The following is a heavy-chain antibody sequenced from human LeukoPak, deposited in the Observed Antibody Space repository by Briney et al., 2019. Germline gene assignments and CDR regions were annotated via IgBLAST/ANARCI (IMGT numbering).Heavy chain of an antibody. CDR3: TRDLMDYDVSTGLHHYYMDV. V-gene: IGHV3-74*01. CDR1: GFTFSSYW. D-gene: IGHD3-9*01. CDR2: INGDGRNI. J-gene: IGHJ6*02. Sequence: GGSLRLSCVASGFTFSSYWMHWVRQDPRKGLVWVSRINGDGRNINYADSVRGRLTISRDNAKNTLYLQMNTLRVEDTAVYYCTRDLMDYDVSTGLHHYYMDVWGQGTTVTVSS.